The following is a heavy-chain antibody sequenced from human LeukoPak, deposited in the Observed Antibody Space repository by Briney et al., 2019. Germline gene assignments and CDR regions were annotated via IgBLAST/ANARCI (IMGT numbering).Heavy chain of an antibody. CDR2: ISYDGSNK. D-gene: IGHD2-15*01. V-gene: IGHV3-30*03. Sequence: GGSLRLSCAASGFSFNNYGMHWVRQAPGKGLEWVAIISYDGSNKYYADSVKGRFTISRDISKNKLFLQMNSLRAEDTAVYYCARDGSGSYYWGQGTLVTVSS. CDR3: ARDGSGSYY. CDR1: GFSFNNYG. J-gene: IGHJ4*02.